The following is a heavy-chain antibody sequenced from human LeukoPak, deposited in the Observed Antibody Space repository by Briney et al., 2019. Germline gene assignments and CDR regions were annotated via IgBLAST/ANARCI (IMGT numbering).Heavy chain of an antibody. CDR3: AREGCRDGYNCPRDAFDI. Sequence: ASVKVSCKASGYTFTSYDINWVRQATGQGLEWMGWMNPNSGNTGYAQKFQGRVTITADKSTSTAYMELSSLRSEDTAVYYCAREGCRDGYNCPRDAFDIWGQGTMVTVSS. D-gene: IGHD5-24*01. V-gene: IGHV1-8*01. CDR2: MNPNSGNT. J-gene: IGHJ3*02. CDR1: GYTFTSYD.